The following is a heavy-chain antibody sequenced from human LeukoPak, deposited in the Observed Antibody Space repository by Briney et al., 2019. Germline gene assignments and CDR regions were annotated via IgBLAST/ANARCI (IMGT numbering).Heavy chain of an antibody. D-gene: IGHD2-2*01. J-gene: IGHJ4*02. V-gene: IGHV1-18*01. CDR2: ISAYNGNT. CDR3: ARDYAPYCSSTSCPPDY. Sequence: GASVKVSCKASGYTFTSYGISWVRQAPGQGLEWMGWISAYNGNTNYAQKLQDRVTMTTDTSTSTAYMKLRSLRSDDTAVYYCARDYAPYCSSTSCPPDYWGQGTLVTVSS. CDR1: GYTFTSYG.